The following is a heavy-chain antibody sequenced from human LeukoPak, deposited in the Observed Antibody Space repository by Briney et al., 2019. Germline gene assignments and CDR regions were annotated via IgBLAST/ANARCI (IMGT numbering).Heavy chain of an antibody. D-gene: IGHD3-22*01. J-gene: IGHJ4*02. CDR2: INHSGST. V-gene: IGHV4-34*01. CDR3: ARGNTRYYYDSSGYYYRD. CDR1: GESFSGYY. Sequence: SETLSLTCAVYGESFSGYYWSWIRQPPGKGLEWIGEINHSGSTNYNPSLKSRVTISVDTSKNQFSLKLSSVTAADTAVYYCARGNTRYYYDSSGYYYRDWGQGTLVTVSS.